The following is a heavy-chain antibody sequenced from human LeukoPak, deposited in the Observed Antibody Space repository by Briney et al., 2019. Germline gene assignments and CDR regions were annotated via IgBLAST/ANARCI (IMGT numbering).Heavy chain of an antibody. D-gene: IGHD3-22*01. Sequence: SETLSLTRTVSGGSISSYYWSWIRQPPGKGLEWIGYIYYSGSTNYNPSLKSRVTISVDTSKNQFSLKLSSVTAADTAVYYCARLETIEWGIYDSSGSWFDPWGQGTLVTVSS. CDR1: GGSISSYY. V-gene: IGHV4-59*01. CDR2: IYYSGST. J-gene: IGHJ5*02. CDR3: ARLETIEWGIYDSSGSWFDP.